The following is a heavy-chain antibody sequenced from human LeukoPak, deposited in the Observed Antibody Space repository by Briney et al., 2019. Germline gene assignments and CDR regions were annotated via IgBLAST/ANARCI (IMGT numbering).Heavy chain of an antibody. CDR1: GFTFSSYS. D-gene: IGHD3-16*01. CDR2: ISSSSSYI. J-gene: IGHJ5*02. Sequence: GGSLRLSCAASGFTFSSYSMNWVRQAPGKGLEWVSSISSSSSYIYYADSVKGRFTISRGNAKNSLYLQMNSLRAEDTAVYYCARDHLGGALEANWFDPWGQGTLVTVSS. CDR3: ARDHLGGALEANWFDP. V-gene: IGHV3-21*01.